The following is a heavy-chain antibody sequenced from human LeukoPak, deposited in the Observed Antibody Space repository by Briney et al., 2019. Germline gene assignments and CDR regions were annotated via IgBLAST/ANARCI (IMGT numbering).Heavy chain of an antibody. J-gene: IGHJ4*02. D-gene: IGHD3-3*01. V-gene: IGHV4-30-4*01. Sequence: SETLSLTCTVSGGSISSGDYYWSWIRQPPGKGLEWIGYIYYSGSTYYNPSLKSRVTISVDTSKNQFSLKLSSVTAADTAVYYCARGGARNPFGYWGQGTLVSVSS. CDR3: ARGGARNPFGY. CDR1: GGSISSGDYY. CDR2: IYYSGST.